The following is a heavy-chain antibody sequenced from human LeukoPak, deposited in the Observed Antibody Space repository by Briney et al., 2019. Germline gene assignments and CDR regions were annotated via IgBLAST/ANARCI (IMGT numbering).Heavy chain of an antibody. CDR2: IKEDGIEK. D-gene: IGHD4-11*01. Sequence: GGSLRLSCVASGFTFSSYWLSWFRQAPGKGLEWVANIKEDGIEKYYADYVKGRFTISRDNDKNSLSLQMSSLRDEDTAVFYCARSRTAYYSVYADFWGQGTLVTVSS. V-gene: IGHV3-7*01. CDR1: GFTFSSYW. CDR3: ARSRTAYYSVYADF. J-gene: IGHJ4*02.